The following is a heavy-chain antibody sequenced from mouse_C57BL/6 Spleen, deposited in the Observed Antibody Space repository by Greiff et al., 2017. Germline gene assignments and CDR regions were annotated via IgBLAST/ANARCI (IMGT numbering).Heavy chain of an antibody. V-gene: IGHV5-6*01. Sequence: EVMLVESGGDLVKPGGSLKLSCAASGFTFSSYGMSWVRQTPDKRLEWVATISSGGSYTYYPDSVKGRFTISRDNAKNNLYLQMSILNSEDTAMYYCARHEGQRGGYAMDYWGQGTSVTVSS. CDR1: GFTFSSYG. CDR2: ISSGGSYT. J-gene: IGHJ4*01. CDR3: ARHEGQRGGYAMDY. D-gene: IGHD3-3*01.